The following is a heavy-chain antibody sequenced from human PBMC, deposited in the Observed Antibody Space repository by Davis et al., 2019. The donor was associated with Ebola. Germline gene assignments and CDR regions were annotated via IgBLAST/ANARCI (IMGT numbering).Heavy chain of an antibody. CDR2: IYYSGST. CDR3: AREVHWNYVDY. Sequence: SETLSLTCTVSGGSISSGAHYWSWIRQHPGEGLEWIGNIYYSGSTNSNPSLKSRVTISVDTSKNQFSLKLSSVTAADTAVYYCAREVHWNYVDYWGQGTLVSVSS. D-gene: IGHD1-1*01. V-gene: IGHV4-31*03. CDR1: GGSISSGAHY. J-gene: IGHJ4*02.